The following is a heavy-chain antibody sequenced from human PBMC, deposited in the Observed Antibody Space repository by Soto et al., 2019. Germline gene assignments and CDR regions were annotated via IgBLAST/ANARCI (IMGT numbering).Heavy chain of an antibody. Sequence: QVQLQESGPGLVKPSQTLSLTCTVSGGSINSGGYCWSWIRQHPGKGLDWIGCISYGGSTSYNPALSGRVTNSVDTSKNHFSLKLTSVTAADTAVYYCSRGILVWGQGALITVSS. D-gene: IGHD5-18*01. CDR3: SRGILV. CDR2: ISYGGST. J-gene: IGHJ4*02. V-gene: IGHV4-31*03. CDR1: GGSINSGGYC.